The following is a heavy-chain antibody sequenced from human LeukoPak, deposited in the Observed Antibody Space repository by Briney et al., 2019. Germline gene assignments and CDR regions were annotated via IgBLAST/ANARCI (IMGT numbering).Heavy chain of an antibody. Sequence: GASVKVSCKVSGYTLTELSMHWVRQAPGKGLEWMGGFDPEDGETIYAQKFQGRVTMTEDTSTDTAHMELSSLRSEDTAVYYCATRSVPEGGDYYDSSGYLYFDYWGQGTLVTVSS. CDR1: GYTLTELS. V-gene: IGHV1-24*01. CDR2: FDPEDGET. D-gene: IGHD3-22*01. J-gene: IGHJ4*02. CDR3: ATRSVPEGGDYYDSSGYLYFDY.